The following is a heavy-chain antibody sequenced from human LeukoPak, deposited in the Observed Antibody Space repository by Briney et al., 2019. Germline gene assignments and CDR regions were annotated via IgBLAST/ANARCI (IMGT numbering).Heavy chain of an antibody. J-gene: IGHJ6*03. V-gene: IGHV3-30*04. Sequence: GGSLRLSCAASGFTFSSYAMHWVRQAPGKGLEWVAIISYDGSKTYYADSVKGRFTISRDNSKNTLYLQMNRLRVEDTTIYYCAREPHYDFWTGVHMYVWGKGTTVTVSS. CDR1: GFTFSSYA. CDR2: ISYDGSKT. D-gene: IGHD3-3*01. CDR3: AREPHYDFWTGVHMYV.